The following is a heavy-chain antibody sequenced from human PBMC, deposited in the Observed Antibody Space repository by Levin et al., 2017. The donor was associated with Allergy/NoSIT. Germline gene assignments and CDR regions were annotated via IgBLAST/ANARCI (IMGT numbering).Heavy chain of an antibody. CDR2: ISYDGSNK. CDR3: AKVVVGATNDAFDI. Sequence: AGGSLRLSCAASGFTFSSYGMHWVRQAPGKGLEWVAVISYDGSNKYYADSVKGRFTISRDNSKNTLYLQMNSLRAEDTAVYYCAKVVVGATNDAFDIWGQGTMVTVSS. CDR1: GFTFSSYG. D-gene: IGHD1-26*01. J-gene: IGHJ3*02. V-gene: IGHV3-30*18.